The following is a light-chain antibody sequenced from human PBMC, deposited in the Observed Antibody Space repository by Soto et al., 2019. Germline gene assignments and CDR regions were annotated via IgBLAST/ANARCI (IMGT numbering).Light chain of an antibody. J-gene: IGLJ1*01. Sequence: QSVLNQPPSACGAPGHSVTISCTRTSSDVGGYNYISWYQHHPGKAPKLMIYEVSQRPSGVPDRFSGSKSGNTASLTVSGLQAEDEADYYCTSYAGSNNRGVFGSGTKVTV. CDR1: SSDVGGYNY. V-gene: IGLV2-8*01. CDR2: EVS. CDR3: TSYAGSNNRGV.